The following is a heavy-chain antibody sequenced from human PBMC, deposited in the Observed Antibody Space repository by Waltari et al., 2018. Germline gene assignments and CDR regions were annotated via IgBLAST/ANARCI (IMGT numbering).Heavy chain of an antibody. J-gene: IGHJ4*02. Sequence: QVQLVESGGGVVQPGRSLRLSCAASGFTFSSYAMHWVRQAPGKGLEWVAVISYDGSNKYYADSVKGRFTISRDNSKNTLYLQMNSLRAEDTAVYYCARGVELGGPSDYWGQGTLVTVSS. CDR2: ISYDGSNK. CDR1: GFTFSSYA. V-gene: IGHV3-30-3*01. D-gene: IGHD1-7*01. CDR3: ARGVELGGPSDY.